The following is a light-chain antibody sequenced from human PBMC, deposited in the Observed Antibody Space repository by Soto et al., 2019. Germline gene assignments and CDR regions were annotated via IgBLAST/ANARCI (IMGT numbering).Light chain of an antibody. CDR3: QQYNTFRT. Sequence: DIQMTQSPSSVSASVGDRVSITCRASQDISSWVAWYQQRPGKAPKLLIYKASSLQSGVSSRFSGSGSGTEFTLTITNLQPDDFATYYCQQYNTFRTFGQGTKVDIK. CDR1: QDISSW. CDR2: KAS. V-gene: IGKV1-5*03. J-gene: IGKJ1*01.